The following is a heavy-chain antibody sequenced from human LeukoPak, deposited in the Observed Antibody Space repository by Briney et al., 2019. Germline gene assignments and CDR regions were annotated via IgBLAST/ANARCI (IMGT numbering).Heavy chain of an antibody. J-gene: IGHJ6*03. Sequence: GGSLRLSCAASGLIFSSYWMSWVRQAPGKGLEWVANIKKDGSEKYYVDSVKGRFTISRDNAKNSLYLQMNSLRAEDTAVYYCAKVVPVSYYMDVWGKGTTVTVSS. D-gene: IGHD2-2*01. CDR3: AKVVPVSYYMDV. CDR1: GLIFSSYW. V-gene: IGHV3-7*03. CDR2: IKKDGSEK.